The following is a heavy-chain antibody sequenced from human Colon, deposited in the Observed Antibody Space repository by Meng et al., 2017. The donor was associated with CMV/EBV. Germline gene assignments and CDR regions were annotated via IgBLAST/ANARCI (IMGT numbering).Heavy chain of an antibody. Sequence: LIISCAASGYTFSLYNMHWVRQAPGKGLEWIAFIPYNGVSKNYADSVKGRVTITRDSSKSTVYLEMNSLRPEDTALYYCARDRGGTGDYWGHGTLVTVSS. CDR1: GYTFSLYN. D-gene: IGHD1-1*01. CDR3: ARDRGGTGDY. V-gene: IGHV3-30-3*01. CDR2: IPYNGVSK. J-gene: IGHJ4*01.